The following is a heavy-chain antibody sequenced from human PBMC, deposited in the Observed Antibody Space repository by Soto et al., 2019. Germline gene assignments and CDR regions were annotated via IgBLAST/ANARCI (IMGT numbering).Heavy chain of an antibody. CDR1: GGTFSSYA. CDR3: ARGGKYCSSTSCRHEKEFDP. Sequence: QVQLVQSGAEVKKPGSSVKVSCKASGGTFSSYAISWVRQAPGQGLEWMGGIIPIFGTANYAQKFQGRVTITADESTSTAYMELSSLRSEDTAVYYCARGGKYCSSTSCRHEKEFDPWGQGTLVTVSS. J-gene: IGHJ5*02. CDR2: IIPIFGTA. V-gene: IGHV1-69*01. D-gene: IGHD2-2*01.